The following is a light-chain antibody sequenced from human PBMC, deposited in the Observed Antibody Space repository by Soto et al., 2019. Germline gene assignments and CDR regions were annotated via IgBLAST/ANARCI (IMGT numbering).Light chain of an antibody. Sequence: LTRSPGTLSWSPGERATLSCRASQSVSSYLAWYQQKPGQAPRLLIFDASNRATGTPSRFSGSGSGTEFTLTISSLQPDDFATYYCQQYHSYRTFGQGTKVDIK. V-gene: IGKV3-11*01. J-gene: IGKJ1*01. CDR1: QSVSSY. CDR3: QQYHSYRT. CDR2: DAS.